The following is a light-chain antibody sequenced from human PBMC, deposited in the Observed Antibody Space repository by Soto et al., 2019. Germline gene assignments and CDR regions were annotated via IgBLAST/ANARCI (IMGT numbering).Light chain of an antibody. V-gene: IGKV1-39*01. J-gene: IGKJ4*01. CDR1: QSIRSY. CDR3: QQSYSTPLT. Sequence: DIQMTQSPSSLSASVGDRVTITCRASQSIRSYLNWYQQKPGKAPKLLIYAASSLQSGVPSRFSRSGSGTDFTLTSSSLQPEDFATYYCQQSYSTPLTFGGGTKVEIK. CDR2: AAS.